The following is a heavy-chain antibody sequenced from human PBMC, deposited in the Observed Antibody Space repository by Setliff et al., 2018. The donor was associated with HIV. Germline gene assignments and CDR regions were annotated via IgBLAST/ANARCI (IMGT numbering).Heavy chain of an antibody. D-gene: IGHD6-13*01. Sequence: SETLSLTCVVSGYSISSGYYWGWIRQPPGKGLEWIGEINHSGRTIQSPSLGSRVTISIDTSKNQFSLKLSSVSAADTAVYYCASELQGHSSSWPNYWGQGTLVTVSS. CDR2: INHSGRT. V-gene: IGHV4-38-2*01. J-gene: IGHJ4*02. CDR1: GYSISSGYY. CDR3: ASELQGHSSSWPNY.